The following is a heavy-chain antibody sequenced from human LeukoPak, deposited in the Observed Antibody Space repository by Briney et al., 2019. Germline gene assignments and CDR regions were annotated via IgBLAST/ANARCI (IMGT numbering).Heavy chain of an antibody. V-gene: IGHV1-2*02. CDR3: ARGTCSSTSCNAVDYYYYMGV. D-gene: IGHD2-2*01. CDR1: GYTFTGYY. CDR2: INPNSGGT. J-gene: IGHJ6*03. Sequence: GASVKVSCKASGYTFTGYYMHWVRQAPGQGLEWMGWINPNSGGTNYAQKFQGRVTMTRDTSISTAYMELSRLRSDDTAVYYCARGTCSSTSCNAVDYYYYMGVWGKGTTVTVSS.